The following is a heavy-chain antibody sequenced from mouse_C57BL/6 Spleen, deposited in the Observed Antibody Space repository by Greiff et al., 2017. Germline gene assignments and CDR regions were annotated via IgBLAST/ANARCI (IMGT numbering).Heavy chain of an antibody. J-gene: IGHJ4*01. CDR3: ARFDGYSFYAMDY. D-gene: IGHD2-3*01. CDR1: GYTFTSYG. CDR2: IYPRSGST. V-gene: IGHV1-81*01. Sequence: QVQLQQSGAELARPGASVKLSCKASGYTFTSYGISWVKQRTGQGLEWIGEIYPRSGSTYYNETFTGKATLTADKYSSTAYMELRSLTSEDSAVYCCARFDGYSFYAMDYWGQGTSVTVSS.